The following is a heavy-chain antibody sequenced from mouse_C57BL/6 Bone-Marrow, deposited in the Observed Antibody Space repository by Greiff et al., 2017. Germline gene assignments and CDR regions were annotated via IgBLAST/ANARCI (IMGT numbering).Heavy chain of an antibody. CDR2: IYPRSGNT. D-gene: IGHD1-1*01. V-gene: IGHV1-81*01. CDR3: ARYHYYGSPRWAY. Sequence: VKLQQSGAELARPGASVKLSCKASGYTFTSYGISWVKQRTGQGLEWIGEIYPRSGNTYYNEKFKGKATLTADKSSSTAYMELRSLTSEDSAVYFCARYHYYGSPRWAYWGQGTLVTVSA. J-gene: IGHJ3*01. CDR1: GYTFTSYG.